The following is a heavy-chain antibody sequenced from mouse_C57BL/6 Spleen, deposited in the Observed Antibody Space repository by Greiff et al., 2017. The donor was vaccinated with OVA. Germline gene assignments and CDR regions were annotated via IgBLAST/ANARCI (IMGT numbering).Heavy chain of an antibody. J-gene: IGHJ3*01. V-gene: IGHV1-63*01. CDR3: ARDYGSREGFAY. Sequence: QVQLKESGAELVRPGTSVKMSCKASGYTFTNYWIGWAKQRPGHGLEWIGDIYPGGGYTNYNEKFKGKATLTADKSSSTAYMQFSSLTSEDSAIYYCARDYGSREGFAYWGQGTLVTVSA. CDR2: IYPGGGYT. CDR1: GYTFTNYW. D-gene: IGHD1-1*01.